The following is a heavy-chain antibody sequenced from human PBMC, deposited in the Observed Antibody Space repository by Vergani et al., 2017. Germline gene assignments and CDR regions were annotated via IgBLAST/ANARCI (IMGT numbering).Heavy chain of an antibody. D-gene: IGHD3-10*01. CDR1: GYTFTSYY. CDR3: ARSASYGSGSYYISWFDP. J-gene: IGHJ5*02. Sequence: QVQLVQSGAEVKKPGASVKVSCKASGYTFTSYYMHWVRQAPGQGLEWMGIINPSGGSTSYAPMFQGRVTMTRDTSTSTVYMELSSLRSEDTAVYYCARSASYGSGSYYISWFDPWGQGTLVTVSS. V-gene: IGHV1-46*03. CDR2: INPSGGST.